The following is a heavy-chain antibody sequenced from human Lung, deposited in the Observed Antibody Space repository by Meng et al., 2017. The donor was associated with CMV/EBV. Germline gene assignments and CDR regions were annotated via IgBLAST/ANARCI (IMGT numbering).Heavy chain of an antibody. CDR2: IYWNDAK. J-gene: IGHJ4*02. CDR1: GFSLRHDGVG. V-gene: IGHV2-5*01. Sequence: FSGFSLRHDGVGMRCIRQPPGKALEWFALIYWNDAKRYRPSLRNRLTVTKDTSKNQVVLTMTNMDPVATATYYCAHRIFWSGYYDYWGQGILVTVSS. D-gene: IGHD3-3*01. CDR3: AHRIFWSGYYDY.